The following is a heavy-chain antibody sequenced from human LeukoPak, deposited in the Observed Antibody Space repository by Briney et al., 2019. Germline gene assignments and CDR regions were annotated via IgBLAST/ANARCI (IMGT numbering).Heavy chain of an antibody. CDR3: VTSWCRQQRDY. CDR1: GFAFSSYW. J-gene: IGHJ4*02. CDR2: MSPDGSDK. V-gene: IGHV3-7*01. Sequence: GGSLRLSCAASGFAFSSYWMSWVRQAPGKGLEWVADMSPDGSDKTYVDSVKGRLTISRDNAKQSLYLQMDSLTAEDTAVYYCVTSWCRQQRDYWGQGTLVTVSS. D-gene: IGHD2-8*01.